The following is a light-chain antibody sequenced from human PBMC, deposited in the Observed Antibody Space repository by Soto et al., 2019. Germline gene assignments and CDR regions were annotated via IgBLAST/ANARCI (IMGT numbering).Light chain of an antibody. Sequence: QSALTQPRSVSGSPGQSVTISCTGTSSDVGGYNYVSWYQQHPGKAPKLIIYEVSNRPSGVSNRFSGSKSGNTASLTISGLQAEDEADYYCSSYTSSSTLLYVFGTGTKLTVL. CDR2: EVS. J-gene: IGLJ1*01. CDR1: SSDVGGYNY. V-gene: IGLV2-14*01. CDR3: SSYTSSSTLLYV.